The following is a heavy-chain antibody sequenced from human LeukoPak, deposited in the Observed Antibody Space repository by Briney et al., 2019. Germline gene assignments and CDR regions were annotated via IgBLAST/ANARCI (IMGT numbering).Heavy chain of an antibody. Sequence: SQTLSLTCAISGDSVSSNNAAWNWIRQSPSRGLEWLGRTYYRSKWYNDYAVSVKSRITMNPDTSKNHFSLQLNSVTPEDTAVYYCARDREQWLHGGAFDIWGQGTMVTVSS. CDR2: TYYRSKWYN. CDR1: GDSVSSNNAA. V-gene: IGHV6-1*01. D-gene: IGHD6-19*01. J-gene: IGHJ3*02. CDR3: ARDREQWLHGGAFDI.